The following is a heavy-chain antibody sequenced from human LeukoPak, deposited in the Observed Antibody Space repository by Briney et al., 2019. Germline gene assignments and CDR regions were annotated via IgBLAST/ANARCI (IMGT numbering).Heavy chain of an antibody. Sequence: PGGSLRLSCAASGFTFSSHWMHWVRQAPGKGLVWVTRISSDGRSTSYADSVKGRFTISRDNAKNTLYLQMSSLRAEDTAMYYCARISLSGWVNDHWGQGTLDTVSS. J-gene: IGHJ4*02. CDR3: ARISLSGWVNDH. D-gene: IGHD6-19*01. CDR1: GFTFSSHW. CDR2: ISSDGRST. V-gene: IGHV3-74*01.